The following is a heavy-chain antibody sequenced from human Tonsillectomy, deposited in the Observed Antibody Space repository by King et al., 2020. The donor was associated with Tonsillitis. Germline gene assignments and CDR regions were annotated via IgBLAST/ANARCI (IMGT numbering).Heavy chain of an antibody. D-gene: IGHD2-15*01. J-gene: IGHJ2*01. CDR1: GFTFSNYG. CDR2: IAYDASYE. CDR3: AKDDIGLSDWYFDL. V-gene: IGHV3-30*18. Sequence: VQLVESGGGVVQPGRSLRLSCATSGFTFSNYGMHWVRQAPGKGLEWVALIAYDASYENYADSVKGRFAISRDNSKNTLYLEMNSLRVEDTAVYYCAKDDIGLSDWYFDLWGRGTLDTVSS.